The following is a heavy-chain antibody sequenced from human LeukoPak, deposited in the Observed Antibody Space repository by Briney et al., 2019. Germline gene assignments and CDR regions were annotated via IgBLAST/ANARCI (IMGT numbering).Heavy chain of an antibody. CDR2: IYYSGST. D-gene: IGHD1-26*01. Sequence: PSETLSLTCTVSGGSISSSSYYWGWSSQPPGKGLEWIGSIYYSGSTYYNPSLKSRVTISVDTSKNQFSLKLSSVTAADTAVYYCATQKWELLFDYWGQGTLVTVSS. V-gene: IGHV4-39*01. CDR3: ATQKWELLFDY. J-gene: IGHJ4*02. CDR1: GGSISSSSYY.